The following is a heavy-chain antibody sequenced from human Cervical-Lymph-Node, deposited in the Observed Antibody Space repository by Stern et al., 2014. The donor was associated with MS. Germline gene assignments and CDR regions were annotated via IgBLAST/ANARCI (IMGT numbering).Heavy chain of an antibody. CDR3: ARVKPAAILDY. CDR1: GYTFTRNA. V-gene: IGHV7-4-1*02. CDR2: INTNTGNT. J-gene: IGHJ4*02. Sequence: VQLLESGSELKKPGASVKVSCKASGYTFTRNAMNWVRQAPGQRLEWMGWINTNTGNTAYAQGFKGRFVFSLDTSVSTAYLQISSLKAEDTAIYYCARVKPAAILDYWGQGTLVTVSS. D-gene: IGHD2-2*01.